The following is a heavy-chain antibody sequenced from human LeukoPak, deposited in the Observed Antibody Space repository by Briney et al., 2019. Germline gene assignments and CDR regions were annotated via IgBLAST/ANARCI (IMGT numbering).Heavy chain of an antibody. V-gene: IGHV3-7*01. J-gene: IGHJ6*03. CDR3: ARAGPWVSSVDSVLQYNYHMDV. Sequence: GGSLRLSCAASGFTFDFYWMSWVRQAPGKGLEWVANIKQDGTDKYYVDSVEGRFTISRDNAKNSLYLQMNSLRAEDTAVYYCARAGPWVSSVDSVLQYNYHMDVWGKGTTVTVSS. CDR2: IKQDGTDK. D-gene: IGHD5/OR15-5a*01. CDR1: GFTFDFYW.